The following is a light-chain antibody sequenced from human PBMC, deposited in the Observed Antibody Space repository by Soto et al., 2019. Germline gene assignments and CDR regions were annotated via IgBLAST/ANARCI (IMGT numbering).Light chain of an antibody. V-gene: IGKV3-11*01. J-gene: IGKJ4*01. CDR1: QSVSSY. CDR2: DTS. Sequence: EIVLTQYPATLSLSPGERATLSCRASQSVSSYLAWYQQKPGQAPRLLIYDTSNRATGIPARFSGSGSGTDFTLTISSLEAEDFAVYYCQQRSNWLTFGGGTKVEIK. CDR3: QQRSNWLT.